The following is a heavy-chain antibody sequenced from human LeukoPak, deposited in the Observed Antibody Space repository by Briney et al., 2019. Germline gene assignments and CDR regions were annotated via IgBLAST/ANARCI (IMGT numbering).Heavy chain of an antibody. J-gene: IGHJ4*02. CDR1: GGSFSGYY. CDR2: INHSGST. CDR3: ARGRDYVWGSYRTLGSPFDY. Sequence: SETLSLTCAVYGGSFSGYYWSWIRQPPGKGLEWIGEINHSGSTNYNPSLKSRVTISVDTSKNQFSLKLSSVTAADTAVYYCARGRDYVWGSYRTLGSPFDYWGQGTLVTVSS. V-gene: IGHV4-34*01. D-gene: IGHD3-16*02.